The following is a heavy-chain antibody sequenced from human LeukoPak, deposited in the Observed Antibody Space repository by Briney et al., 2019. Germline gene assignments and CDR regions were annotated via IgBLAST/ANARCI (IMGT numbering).Heavy chain of an antibody. V-gene: IGHV4-61*02. Sequence: PSETLSLTCTVSGGSISSGSYYWSWIRQPAGKGLEWIGRIYTSGSTNYNPSLKSRVTISVDTSKNQFSLKLSSVTAADTAVYYCARAPSTGHNRAFDYWGQGTLVTVSS. D-gene: IGHD2-2*01. J-gene: IGHJ4*02. CDR1: GGSISSGSYY. CDR3: ARAPSTGHNRAFDY. CDR2: IYTSGST.